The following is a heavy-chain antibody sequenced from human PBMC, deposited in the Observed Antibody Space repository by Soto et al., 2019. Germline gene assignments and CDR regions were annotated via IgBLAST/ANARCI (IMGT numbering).Heavy chain of an antibody. CDR2: ISNDGSNK. CDR1: GFTFSSYG. Sequence: QVQLVESGGGVVQPGRSLRLSCAASGFTFSSYGMHWVRQAPGKGLEWVAVISNDGSNKHYADSVKGRFTISRDNSKNTLYLQMNSLRAEDTAVYYCAKDEYRRSSTVSYWGQGTLVTVSS. CDR3: AKDEYRRSSTVSY. D-gene: IGHD6-6*01. J-gene: IGHJ4*02. V-gene: IGHV3-30*18.